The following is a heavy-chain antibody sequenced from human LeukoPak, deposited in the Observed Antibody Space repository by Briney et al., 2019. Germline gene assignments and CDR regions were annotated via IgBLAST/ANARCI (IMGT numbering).Heavy chain of an antibody. Sequence: SETLSLICTVSGGSISSSSYYWGWIRQPPGKGLEWIGSIYYSGSTYYNPSLKSRVTISVDTSKNQFSLKLSSVTAADTAVYYCARHTPTLPTYYYDSSGYYYPFDYWGQGTLVTVSS. D-gene: IGHD3-22*01. J-gene: IGHJ4*02. V-gene: IGHV4-39*01. CDR1: GGSISSSSYY. CDR3: ARHTPTLPTYYYDSSGYYYPFDY. CDR2: IYYSGST.